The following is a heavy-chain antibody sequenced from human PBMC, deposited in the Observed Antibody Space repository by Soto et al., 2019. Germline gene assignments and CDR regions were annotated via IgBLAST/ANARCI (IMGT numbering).Heavy chain of an antibody. CDR3: ARDRGRSSYYYYYYMDV. V-gene: IGHV3-21*01. J-gene: IGHJ6*03. Sequence: GGSLRLSCAASGFTFSSYSMNWVRQAPGKGLEWVSSISSSSSYIYYADSVKGRFTISRDNAKNSLYLQMNSLRAEDTAVYYCARDRGRSSYYYYYYMDVWGKGTTVTVSS. CDR1: GFTFSSYS. CDR2: ISSSSSYI. D-gene: IGHD6-6*01.